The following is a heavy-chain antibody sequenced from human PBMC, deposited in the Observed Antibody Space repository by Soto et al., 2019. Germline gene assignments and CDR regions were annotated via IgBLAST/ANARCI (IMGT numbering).Heavy chain of an antibody. CDR3: ARGATVRGVTPFDY. J-gene: IGHJ4*02. V-gene: IGHV1-69*01. CDR1: GGTFSSYA. D-gene: IGHD3-10*01. Sequence: QVQLVQSGAEVKKPGSSVKVSCKASGGTFSSYAISWVRQAPGQGLEWMGGIIPIFGTANYAQKFQGRVTITADESTSTVYMELSSLRSEDTAVYYCARGATVRGVTPFDYWGQGTLVTVSS. CDR2: IIPIFGTA.